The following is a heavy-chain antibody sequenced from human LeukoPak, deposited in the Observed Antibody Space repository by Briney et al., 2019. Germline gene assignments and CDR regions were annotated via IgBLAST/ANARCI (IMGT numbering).Heavy chain of an antibody. CDR1: GYTFTTYD. D-gene: IGHD6-13*01. Sequence: ASVKVSCKASGYTFTTYDINWVRQATGQGLEWVGWMNPNSGNAGYAQKFQGRVTITRDTSISTAYMELSSLRFEDTAVYYCARGVFGYSSSWYAFETGYWGQGTLVTVSS. V-gene: IGHV1-8*03. CDR2: MNPNSGNA. CDR3: ARGVFGYSSSWYAFETGY. J-gene: IGHJ4*02.